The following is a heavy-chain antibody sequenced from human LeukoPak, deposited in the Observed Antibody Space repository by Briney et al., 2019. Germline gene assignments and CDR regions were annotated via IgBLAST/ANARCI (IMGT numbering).Heavy chain of an antibody. CDR1: GYTFTGYY. J-gene: IGHJ5*02. CDR2: MNTYSGKT. Sequence: GASVKVSCKASGYTFTGYYMHWVRQATGQGLEWMGWMNTYSGKTSYAQKLQDRVTMSRNTSISTVYMELSSLRSEDTAVYYCARGSDYGDYGLRGLDPWGQGTLVTVSS. CDR3: ARGSDYGDYGLRGLDP. D-gene: IGHD4-17*01. V-gene: IGHV1-8*02.